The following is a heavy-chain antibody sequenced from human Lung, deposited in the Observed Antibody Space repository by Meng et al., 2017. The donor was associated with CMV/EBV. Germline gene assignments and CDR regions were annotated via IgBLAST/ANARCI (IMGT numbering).Heavy chain of an antibody. CDR2: IYWNDDK. Sequence: TFSGFSLSTEGVGVGWIRQPPGKALEWSALIYWNDDKRYRPSLRNRLTVTKDTSKNQVVLTMTNMDPVDTATYYCAHRIFWSGYYDYWGQGILVTVSS. J-gene: IGHJ4*02. D-gene: IGHD3-3*01. V-gene: IGHV2-5*01. CDR1: GFSLSTEGVG. CDR3: AHRIFWSGYYDY.